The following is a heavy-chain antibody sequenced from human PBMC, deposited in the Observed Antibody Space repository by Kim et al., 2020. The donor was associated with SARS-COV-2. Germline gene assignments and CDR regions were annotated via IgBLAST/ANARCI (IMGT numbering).Heavy chain of an antibody. Sequence: SLKIRVTISVDTSKNQFSLKLSSVTAADTAVYYCARGRGYFDLRNNWFDPWGQGTLVTVSS. V-gene: IGHV4-34*01. CDR3: ARGRGYFDLRNNWFDP. D-gene: IGHD3-9*01. J-gene: IGHJ5*02.